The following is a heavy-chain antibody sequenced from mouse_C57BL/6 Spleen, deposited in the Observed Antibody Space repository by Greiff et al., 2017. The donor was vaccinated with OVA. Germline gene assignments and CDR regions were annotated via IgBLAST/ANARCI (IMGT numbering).Heavy chain of an antibody. D-gene: IGHD1-2*01. CDR2: LYPSDSET. Sequence: QVQLQQPGAELVRPGSSVKLSCKASGYTFTSYWMDWVKQRPGQGLEWIGNLYPSDSETHYNQKFKDKATLTVDKSSSTAYMQLSSLTSEDSAVYYCARTATLVPYWYFDVWGTGTSVTVSS. CDR1: GYTFTSYW. CDR3: ARTATLVPYWYFDV. V-gene: IGHV1-61*01. J-gene: IGHJ1*03.